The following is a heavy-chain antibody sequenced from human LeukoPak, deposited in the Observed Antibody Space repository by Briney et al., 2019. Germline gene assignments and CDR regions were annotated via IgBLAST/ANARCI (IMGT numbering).Heavy chain of an antibody. Sequence: PGGSLRLSCAASGFTFSSYAMSWVRQAPGKGLEWVSGISGSGGSTYYADSVKGRFTISRDNSKNTLYLQMNSLRAEDTAVYYCAKEKGKSPTPVPAAKGAFDIWGQGTMVTVSS. CDR1: GFTFSSYA. CDR3: AKEKGKSPTPVPAAKGAFDI. V-gene: IGHV3-23*01. CDR2: ISGSGGST. D-gene: IGHD2-2*01. J-gene: IGHJ3*02.